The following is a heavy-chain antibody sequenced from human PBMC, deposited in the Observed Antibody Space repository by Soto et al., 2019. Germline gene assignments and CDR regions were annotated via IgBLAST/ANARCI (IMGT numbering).Heavy chain of an antibody. CDR2: IYWNSGKI. D-gene: IGHD3-10*01. J-gene: IGHJ4*01. CDR3: IKESSSGGLDY. V-gene: IGHV3-9*01. Sequence: GGSLRLSCVASGFTFIDYAMHWLRQSPGKGLEWVSGIYWNSGKIGYADSVEGRFTISRDNAKNSLYLQMNSLRPEDTGLYYCIKESSSGGLDYWGHVTLVTV. CDR1: GFTFIDYA.